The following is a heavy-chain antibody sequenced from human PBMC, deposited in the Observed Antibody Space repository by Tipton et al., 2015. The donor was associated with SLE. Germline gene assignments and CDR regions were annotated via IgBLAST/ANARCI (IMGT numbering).Heavy chain of an antibody. V-gene: IGHV3-64*01. CDR2: ISSNGGST. J-gene: IGHJ4*02. CDR3: ARVGSDYYDSSGYPPFDY. D-gene: IGHD3-22*01. CDR1: GLTFSSFA. Sequence: SLRLSCTASGLTFSSFAMNWVRQAPGKGLEYVSAISSNGGSTYYANSVKGRFTISRDNSKNTLYLQMGSLRAEDMAVYYCARVGSDYYDSSGYPPFDYWGQGTLVTVSS.